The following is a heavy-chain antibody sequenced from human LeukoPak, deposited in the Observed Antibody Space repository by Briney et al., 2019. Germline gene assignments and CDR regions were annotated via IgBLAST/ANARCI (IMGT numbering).Heavy chain of an antibody. D-gene: IGHD3-3*01. CDR1: GGSISNYY. Sequence: SETLSLTCTVSGGSISNYYWNWIRQPPGKGLEWIGHIQNSGTSNYNPSLQSRVTISVDTSKNQFSLKLTSVTAADTAMYYCARGGNDFWSGLMYNWFDPWGQGTLVTVSS. CDR3: ARGGNDFWSGLMYNWFDP. J-gene: IGHJ5*02. V-gene: IGHV4-59*01. CDR2: IQNSGTS.